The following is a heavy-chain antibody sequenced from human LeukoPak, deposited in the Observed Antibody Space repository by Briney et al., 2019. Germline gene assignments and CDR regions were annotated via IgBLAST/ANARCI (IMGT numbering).Heavy chain of an antibody. Sequence: GGSLRLSCAASGFTFSSYWMNWVRQAPGKGLVWVSRIASDGSTTTYADSVKGRFTISRDNAKNTLYLQMNGLRAEDTAVYYCSRSANYDGSGNYYDYWGQGTLVTVSS. CDR1: GFTFSSYW. V-gene: IGHV3-74*01. CDR3: SRSANYDGSGNYYDY. J-gene: IGHJ4*02. D-gene: IGHD3-22*01. CDR2: IASDGSTT.